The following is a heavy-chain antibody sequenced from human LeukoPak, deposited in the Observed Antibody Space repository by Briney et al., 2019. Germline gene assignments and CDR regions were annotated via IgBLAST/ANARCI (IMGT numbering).Heavy chain of an antibody. CDR3: ARERRYFDWLFDY. CDR2: INAGNGNT. V-gene: IGHV1-3*01. D-gene: IGHD3-9*01. CDR1: GYTFTSYA. J-gene: IGHJ4*02. Sequence: ASVKVSCKASGYTFTSYAMHWVRQAPGQRLEWMGWINAGNGNTKYSQKFQGRVTITRDTSASTAYMELSSLRSEDTAVYYCARERRYFDWLFDYWGQGTLVTVSS.